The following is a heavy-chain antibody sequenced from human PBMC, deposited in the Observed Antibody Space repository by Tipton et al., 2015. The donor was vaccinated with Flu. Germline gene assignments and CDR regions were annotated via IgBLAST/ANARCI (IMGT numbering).Heavy chain of an antibody. J-gene: IGHJ6*02. CDR1: GGSISSNNHY. V-gene: IGHV4-39*01. CDR3: ARRPKAGQWLPKHFYGMDV. D-gene: IGHD6-19*01. Sequence: TLSLTCTVSGGSISSNNHYWGWIRQPPGKGLEWIGNIYYSGDTYYNPSLKSRVTISVDTSKNQFSLKLTSVTATDTAVYYCARRPKAGQWLPKHFYGMDVWGQGTTVTVSS. CDR2: IYYSGDT.